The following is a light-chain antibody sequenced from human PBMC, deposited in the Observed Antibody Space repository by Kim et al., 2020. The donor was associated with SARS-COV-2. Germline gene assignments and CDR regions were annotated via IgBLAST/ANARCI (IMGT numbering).Light chain of an antibody. J-gene: IGLJ3*02. CDR2: EDN. V-gene: IGLV6-57*03. Sequence: GKTVPISGPRSSGSIASNYVKWYQQRPGSAPTTVIYEDNQRPSGVPARFSGSIDSSSNSASLTISGLKTEDEADYYCQSYDSSNQVFGGGTQLTVL. CDR3: QSYDSSNQV. CDR1: SGSIASNY.